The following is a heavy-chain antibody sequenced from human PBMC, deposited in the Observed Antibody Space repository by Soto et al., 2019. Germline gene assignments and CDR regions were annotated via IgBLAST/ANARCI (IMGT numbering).Heavy chain of an antibody. CDR1: GYTFTSYG. CDR3: ARGSAYSGSYLGGRGRGGRGYFDL. V-gene: IGHV1-18*01. CDR2: ISAYNGNT. D-gene: IGHD1-26*01. J-gene: IGHJ2*01. Sequence: QVQLVQSGAEVKKPGASVKVSCKASGYTFTSYGISWVRQAPGQGLEWMGWISAYNGNTNYAQKLKGRVTMTTDTSTSTAYMELRSLRSDDTAVYYCARGSAYSGSYLGGRGRGGRGYFDLWGRGTLVTVSS.